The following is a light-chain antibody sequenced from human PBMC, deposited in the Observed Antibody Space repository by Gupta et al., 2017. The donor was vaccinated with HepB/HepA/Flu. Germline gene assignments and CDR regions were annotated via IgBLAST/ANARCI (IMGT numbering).Light chain of an antibody. V-gene: IGKV3-11*01. J-gene: IGKJ1*01. CDR1: QSVSSY. CDR2: DAS. Sequence: EIVLTQSPATLSLSPGERTTRSCRASQSVSSYLIWYQQKPGQAPRLLMYDASTRATGIPARFSGSGSGTDFTLTISSLEPEDFAVYYCQQRSNWPWTFGQGTKVEIK. CDR3: QQRSNWPWT.